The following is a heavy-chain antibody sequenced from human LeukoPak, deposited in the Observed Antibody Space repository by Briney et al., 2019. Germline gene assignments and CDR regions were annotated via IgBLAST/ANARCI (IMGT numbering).Heavy chain of an antibody. D-gene: IGHD2-2*01. J-gene: IGHJ3*02. CDR2: ISSDGSNK. CDR3: TTGLIVVVPAANAFDI. CDR1: GFTFSNYG. V-gene: IGHV3-30*03. Sequence: GGSLRLSCAASGFTFSNYGIHWVRQAPGKGLEWVAVISSDGSNKYYAESVKGRFTISRDNSKNTLYLQMNSLKTEDTAVYYCTTGLIVVVPAANAFDIWGQGTMVTVSS.